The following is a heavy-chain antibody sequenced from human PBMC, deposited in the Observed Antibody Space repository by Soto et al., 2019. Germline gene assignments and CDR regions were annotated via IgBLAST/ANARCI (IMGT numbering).Heavy chain of an antibody. CDR1: GYTFTNYA. CDR2: LNAGNGDT. CDR3: ARQGIPYNSGSGDYFYYYYNYMDV. J-gene: IGHJ6*03. D-gene: IGHD3-10*01. V-gene: IGHV1-3*01. Sequence: QAPLVQSGAEVKKPGASVKVSCKASGYTFTNYAVHWLRQAPGQGLEWMGWLNAGNGDTKYSQTFQDRVTISRDTSASIAYMELSSLRSEDTAVYYCARQGIPYNSGSGDYFYYYYNYMDVWGKGTTVTVSS.